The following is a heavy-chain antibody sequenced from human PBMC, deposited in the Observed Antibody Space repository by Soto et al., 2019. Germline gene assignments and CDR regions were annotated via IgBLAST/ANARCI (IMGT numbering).Heavy chain of an antibody. Sequence: KESGPTLVNPTQTLTLTCTFSGFSLSTSGVGVGWIRQPPGKALEWLALIYWDDDKRYSPSLKSRLTITKDTSKNQVVLTMTNMDPVDTATYYCEHAPLLRYFDWLLYYFDYWGQGTLVTVSS. D-gene: IGHD3-9*01. CDR3: EHAPLLRYFDWLLYYFDY. J-gene: IGHJ4*02. CDR1: GFSLSTSGVG. V-gene: IGHV2-5*02. CDR2: IYWDDDK.